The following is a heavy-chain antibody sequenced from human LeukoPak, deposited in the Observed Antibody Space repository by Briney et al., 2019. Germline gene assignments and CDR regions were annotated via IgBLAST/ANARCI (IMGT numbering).Heavy chain of an antibody. Sequence: ASVNVSCKASGFTSTSSAVQWVRQARGQRLEWIGWIVVGSGNTNYAQKFQERVTITRDMSTSTAYMELSSLRSEDTAVYYCAAGASRLGELSFTHTLLWGQGTMVTVSS. CDR3: AAGASRLGELSFTHTLL. D-gene: IGHD3-16*02. CDR1: GFTSTSSA. CDR2: IVVGSGNT. V-gene: IGHV1-58*01. J-gene: IGHJ3*01.